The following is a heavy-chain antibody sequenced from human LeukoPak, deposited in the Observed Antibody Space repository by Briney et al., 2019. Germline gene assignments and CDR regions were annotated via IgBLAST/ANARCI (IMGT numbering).Heavy chain of an antibody. CDR2: IRYDGSNK. V-gene: IGHV3-30*02. CDR1: GFTFSSYG. J-gene: IGHJ4*02. D-gene: IGHD3-3*01. Sequence: PGGSLRLSCAASGFTFSSYGMHWVRQAPGKGLEWVAFIRYDGSNKYYADSVKGRFTISRDNSKNTLYLQMNSLRAEDTAVYYCAKVLGYTFGVDLHDYWGQGTLVTVSS. CDR3: AKVLGYTFGVDLHDY.